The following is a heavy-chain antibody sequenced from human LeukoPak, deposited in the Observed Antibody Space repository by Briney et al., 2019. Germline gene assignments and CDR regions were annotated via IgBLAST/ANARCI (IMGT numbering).Heavy chain of an antibody. J-gene: IGHJ4*02. V-gene: IGHV3-23*01. CDR1: GFTFSSYA. Sequence: GGSLRLSCAASGFTFSSYAMSWVRQAPGKGLEWVSAISGSGGSTYYADSVKGRFTISRDNSKNTLYLQMNSLRAEDTAVYYCARSPGSGSYYRYWGQGTLVTVSS. D-gene: IGHD3-10*01. CDR2: ISGSGGST. CDR3: ARSPGSGSYYRY.